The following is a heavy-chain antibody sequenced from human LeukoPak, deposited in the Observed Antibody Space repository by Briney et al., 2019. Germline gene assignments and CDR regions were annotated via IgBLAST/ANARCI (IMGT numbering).Heavy chain of an antibody. CDR2: IPYDGSNK. CDR3: AKDQATPYYFDY. CDR1: GFTFSSYG. V-gene: IGHV3-30*18. J-gene: IGHJ4*02. D-gene: IGHD5-12*01. Sequence: GGSLRLSCAASGFTFSSYGMHWVRQAPGKGLEWVAVIPYDGSNKYYADSVKGRFTISRDNSKNTLYLQMNSLRAEDTAVYYCAKDQATPYYFDYWGQGTLVTVSS.